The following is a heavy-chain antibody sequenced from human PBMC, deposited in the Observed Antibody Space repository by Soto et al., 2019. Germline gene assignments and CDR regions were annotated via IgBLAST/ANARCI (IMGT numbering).Heavy chain of an antibody. Sequence: QVQLVESGGGVVQPGRSLSLSCAASGFTFNSYAMHWVRQAPGKGLEWVALTSYDGGHKYYADSVKGRFTIFGDDSRNTLYLQMKSLRAEDTAVDYCARALPRCYLDHYFDYWGQGTLVTVSS. D-gene: IGHD2-21*01. CDR3: ARALPRCYLDHYFDY. CDR1: GFTFNSYA. J-gene: IGHJ4*02. CDR2: TSYDGGHK. V-gene: IGHV3-30-3*01.